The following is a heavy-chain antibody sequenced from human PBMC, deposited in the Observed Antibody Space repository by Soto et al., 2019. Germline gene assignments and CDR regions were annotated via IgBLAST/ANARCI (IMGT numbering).Heavy chain of an antibody. D-gene: IGHD6-13*01. CDR1: GFTFSSYG. CDR3: AKEISSSWYGTGRHYFDY. Sequence: QVQLVESGGGVVQPGRSLRLSCAASGFTFSSYGMHWVRQAPGKGLEWVAVISYDGSNKYYADSVKGRFTISRDNSKNTLYLQMNSLRAEDTAVYYCAKEISSSWYGTGRHYFDYWGQGTLVTVFS. J-gene: IGHJ4*02. V-gene: IGHV3-30*18. CDR2: ISYDGSNK.